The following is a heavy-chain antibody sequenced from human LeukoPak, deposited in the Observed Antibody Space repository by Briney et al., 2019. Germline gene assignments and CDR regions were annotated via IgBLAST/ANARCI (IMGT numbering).Heavy chain of an antibody. D-gene: IGHD6-25*01. CDR1: GFTFSSYA. J-gene: IGHJ4*02. CDR2: ISGNGGRT. Sequence: GGSLRPSCAASGFTFSSYAMNWVRQAPGKGLEWVSGISGNGGRTYYAVSVKGRFTLSRDNAKNTLFLQMNNLRAEDTAIYYCAKDHLDNGITAARPDFGHWGQGTLVAVSS. CDR3: AKDHLDNGITAARPDFGH. V-gene: IGHV3-23*01.